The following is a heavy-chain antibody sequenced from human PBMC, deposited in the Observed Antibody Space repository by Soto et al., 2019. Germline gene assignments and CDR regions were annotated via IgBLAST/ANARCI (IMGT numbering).Heavy chain of an antibody. D-gene: IGHD2-21*01. V-gene: IGHV3-74*01. J-gene: IGHJ3*02. Sequence: EVQLVESGGGLVQPGGSLRLSCAASGLTFSSHWMHWVRQAPGKGLVWVSRIDSDGSRTNYADSVKGRFTISRDNAKNTVYLQMNSLRVEETAVYYCARGVRGAYGLDIWGHGTMVTVSS. CDR1: GLTFSSHW. CDR3: ARGVRGAYGLDI. CDR2: IDSDGSRT.